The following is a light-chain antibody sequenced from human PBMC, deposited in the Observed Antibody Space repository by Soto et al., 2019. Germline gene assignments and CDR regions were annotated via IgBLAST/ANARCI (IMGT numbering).Light chain of an antibody. CDR2: EVS. V-gene: IGLV2-14*01. CDR1: SSDVGGYNY. J-gene: IGLJ1*01. CDR3: SSYTSGDTRV. Sequence: QSVLTQPASVSGSPGQSITISCTGTSSDVGGYNYVSWYQHHPGKAPKLMIYEVSNRPSGVSNRFSGSKSGNTASLTISGLQAEDEADYYCSSYTSGDTRVFGTGTKVTVL.